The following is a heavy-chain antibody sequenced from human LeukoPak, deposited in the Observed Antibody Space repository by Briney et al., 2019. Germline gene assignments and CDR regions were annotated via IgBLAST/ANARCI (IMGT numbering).Heavy chain of an antibody. Sequence: SVKVSCKASGGTFSSYAISWVRQAPGQGLEWMGGIIPIFGTANYAQKFQGRVTITTDESTSTAYMELSSLRSEDTAVYYCAREVSIAVAGYCFDYWGQGTLVTVSS. J-gene: IGHJ4*02. D-gene: IGHD6-19*01. CDR2: IIPIFGTA. CDR3: AREVSIAVAGYCFDY. V-gene: IGHV1-69*05. CDR1: GGTFSSYA.